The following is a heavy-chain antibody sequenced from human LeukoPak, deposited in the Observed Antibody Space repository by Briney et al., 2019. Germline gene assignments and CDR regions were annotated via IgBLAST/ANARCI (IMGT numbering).Heavy chain of an antibody. V-gene: IGHV3-30*18. J-gene: IGHJ6*02. D-gene: IGHD6-25*01. CDR1: GFTFSSYG. CDR2: ISYDGSNK. Sequence: PGGSLRLSCAASGFTFSSYGMHWVRQAPGKGLEWVAVISYDGSNKYYADSVKGRFTISRDNSKNTLYLQMNSLRAEDTAVYYCAKDKGRRGYYYYYGMDVWGQGTTVTVSS. CDR3: AKDKGRRGYYYYYGMDV.